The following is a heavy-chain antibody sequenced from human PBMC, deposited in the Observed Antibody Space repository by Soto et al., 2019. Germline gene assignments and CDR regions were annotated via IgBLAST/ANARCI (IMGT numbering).Heavy chain of an antibody. D-gene: IGHD3-10*01. CDR1: GYTVTSYG. Sequence: QVQLVQSGAEVKKPGASVKVSCKASGYTVTSYGISWVRQAPGQGLEWMGWISAYNGNTNYAQKLQGRVTMTTDTSTSTAYMELRSLRSDDTAVYYCATGPPMVRGVIITFVVYYWGQGTLVTVSS. CDR3: ATGPPMVRGVIITFVVYY. J-gene: IGHJ4*02. CDR2: ISAYNGNT. V-gene: IGHV1-18*01.